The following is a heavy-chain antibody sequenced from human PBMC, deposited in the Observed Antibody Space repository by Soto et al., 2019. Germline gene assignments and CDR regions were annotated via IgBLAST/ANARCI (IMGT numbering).Heavy chain of an antibody. D-gene: IGHD6-19*01. V-gene: IGHV3-73*01. J-gene: IGHJ3*02. CDR2: IRSKANSYAT. Sequence: GGSLRLSCAASGFTFSGSAMHWVRQASGKGLEWVGRIRSKANSYATAYAASVKGRFTISRDNSKNTLHLLMNSLRAEDTAVYYCAKGGSNGWYDAFDIWGQGTMVTVSS. CDR1: GFTFSGSA. CDR3: AKGGSNGWYDAFDI.